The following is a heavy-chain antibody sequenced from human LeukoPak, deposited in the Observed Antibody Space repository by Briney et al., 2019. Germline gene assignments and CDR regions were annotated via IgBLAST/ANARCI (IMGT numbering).Heavy chain of an antibody. CDR3: ARRMGRRFGERYYYYHYMDV. CDR1: GGSISSSTYH. CDR2: IYYSGST. Sequence: SETLSLTCTVSGGSISSSTYHWGWIRQPPGKGLEWIGSIYYSGSTYYNPSLKSRVTISVDTSKNQFSLKLSSVTAADTAVYYCARRMGRRFGERYYYYHYMDVWGRGTTVTISS. D-gene: IGHD3-10*01. V-gene: IGHV4-39*01. J-gene: IGHJ6*03.